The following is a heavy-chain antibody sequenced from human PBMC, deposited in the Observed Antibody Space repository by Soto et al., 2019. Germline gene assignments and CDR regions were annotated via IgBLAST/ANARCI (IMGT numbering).Heavy chain of an antibody. CDR1: GDSVSSNSAG. CDR2: TYYRSKWYY. J-gene: IGHJ4*01. D-gene: IGHD1-26*01. V-gene: IGHV6-1*01. Sequence: QVQLQQSGPGLVKPSQTLSLTCAITGDSVSSNSAGWSWVRQSPSRGLAWLGRTYYRSKWYYEYELSVRGRITMNLGTSKNQYPLQLNSVTPQDTAVYFCARGEEYSGRIFDYWGQGTLVTVS. CDR3: ARGEEYSGRIFDY.